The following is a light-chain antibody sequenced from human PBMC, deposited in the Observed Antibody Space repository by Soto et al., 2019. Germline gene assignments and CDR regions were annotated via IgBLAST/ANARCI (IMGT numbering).Light chain of an antibody. CDR1: QIISDW. CDR2: RAS. J-gene: IGKJ1*01. V-gene: IGKV1-5*03. CDR3: QQYKSYPRT. Sequence: DIQMTQSPSTLSASVGDRVTISCRASQIISDWLAWYQQKPGEAPKLLIFRASRLESGFPTRFSGSGSGTDFTLTISSLQPDDFATYYCQQYKSYPRTFGQGTRVEIK.